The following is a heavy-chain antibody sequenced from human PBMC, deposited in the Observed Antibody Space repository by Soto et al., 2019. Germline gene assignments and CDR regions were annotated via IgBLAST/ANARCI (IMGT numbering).Heavy chain of an antibody. D-gene: IGHD6-19*01. J-gene: IGHJ4*02. CDR1: GFTFSSYG. CDR2: ISYDGSNK. Sequence: QVQLVESGGGVVQPGRSLRLSCAASGFTFSSYGMHWVRQAPGKGLEWVAVISYDGSNKYYADSVKGRFTISRDNSKNTLYLQMNSLRAEDMAVYYCANLAVAGYFDYWGQGTLVTVCS. CDR3: ANLAVAGYFDY. V-gene: IGHV3-30*18.